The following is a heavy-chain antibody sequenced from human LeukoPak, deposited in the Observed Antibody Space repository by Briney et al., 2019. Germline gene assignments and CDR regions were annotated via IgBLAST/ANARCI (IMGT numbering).Heavy chain of an antibody. D-gene: IGHD3-16*01. V-gene: IGHV3-7*03. J-gene: IGHJ6*02. CDR3: AGGGGLDV. Sequence: PGGSLRLSCAVSGFTFSGFWMSWSRQAPGKGLEWVASINSDGSEGYYADVVKGRFTISRDNAKNSLYLQINSLRAEDTAVYFCAGGGGLDVWGQGATVTVSS. CDR2: INSDGSEG. CDR1: GFTFSGFW.